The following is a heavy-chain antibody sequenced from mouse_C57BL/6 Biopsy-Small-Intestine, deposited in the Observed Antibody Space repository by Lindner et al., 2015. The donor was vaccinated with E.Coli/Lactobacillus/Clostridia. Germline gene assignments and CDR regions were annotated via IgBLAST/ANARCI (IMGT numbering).Heavy chain of an antibody. CDR3: ARHKTLNWYYFDY. V-gene: IGHV1-80*01. D-gene: IGHD4-1*01. CDR2: IYPGDGDN. CDR1: GYTFSNYW. J-gene: IGHJ2*01. Sequence: VQLQESGAELVKPGASVKISCKASGYTFSNYWMNWVKQRPGKGLEWIGQIYPGDGDNKYNGKFKGKATLTADKSSSTAYMQLSSLTSEDSAVYFCARHKTLNWYYFDYWGQGTTLTVSS.